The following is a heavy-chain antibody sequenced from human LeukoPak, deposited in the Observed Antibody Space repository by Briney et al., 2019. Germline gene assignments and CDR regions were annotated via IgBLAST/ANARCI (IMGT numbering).Heavy chain of an antibody. J-gene: IGHJ4*02. CDR2: INPNSGGT. D-gene: IGHD3-3*01. CDR3: ARDGLAGDFGVVIDY. Sequence: GASVKVSCKASGYTFTGYYMHWVRQAPGQGREWMGWINPNSGGTNYAQKFQGRVTMTRDTSISTSYMELSRLRSDDTDVYSCARDGLAGDFGVVIDYWGQGTLVTVSS. CDR1: GYTFTGYY. V-gene: IGHV1-2*02.